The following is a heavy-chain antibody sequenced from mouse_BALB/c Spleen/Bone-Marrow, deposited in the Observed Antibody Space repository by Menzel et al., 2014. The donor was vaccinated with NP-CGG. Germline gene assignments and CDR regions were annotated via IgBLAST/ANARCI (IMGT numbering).Heavy chain of an antibody. Sequence: VQLQQSGPELVKPGVSVEISCKASGYSITGYYMHWVKQSHVKSLEWIGRINPYNGATTYSQSFKDKASLTVDESSNTAYMDLLSLTSEDSAVYYCARGAYWGQGTLVTVSA. CDR1: GYSITGYY. CDR3: ARGAY. V-gene: IGHV1-31*01. CDR2: INPYNGAT. J-gene: IGHJ3*01.